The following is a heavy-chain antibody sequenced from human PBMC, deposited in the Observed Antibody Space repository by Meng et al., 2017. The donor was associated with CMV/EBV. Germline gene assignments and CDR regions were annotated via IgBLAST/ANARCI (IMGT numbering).Heavy chain of an antibody. D-gene: IGHD2-2*01. V-gene: IGHV1-18*01. CDR2: ISAYNGNT. CDR3: ARDRWAGSSTSYNDAFDI. CDR1: GYTFTSYG. J-gene: IGHJ3*02. Sequence: ASVKVSCKASGYTFTSYGISWVRQAPGQGLEWMGWISAYNGNTNYAQKLQGRVTMTTDTSTSTAYMELRSLRSDDTAVYYCARDRWAGSSTSYNDAFDIWGQGTMVTVSS.